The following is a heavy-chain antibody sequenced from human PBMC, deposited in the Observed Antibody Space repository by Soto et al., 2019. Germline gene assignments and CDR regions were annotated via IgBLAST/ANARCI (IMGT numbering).Heavy chain of an antibody. Sequence: SETLSLTCTVSGVSISSYYWSWIRQPPGKGLEWIGYIYYSGSTNYNPSLKSRVTISVDTSKNQFSLKLSSVTAADTAVYYCASSYGSGSQAYYYYGMDVWGQGTTVTVSS. CDR2: IYYSGST. V-gene: IGHV4-59*01. D-gene: IGHD3-10*01. CDR3: ASSYGSGSQAYYYYGMDV. J-gene: IGHJ6*02. CDR1: GVSISSYY.